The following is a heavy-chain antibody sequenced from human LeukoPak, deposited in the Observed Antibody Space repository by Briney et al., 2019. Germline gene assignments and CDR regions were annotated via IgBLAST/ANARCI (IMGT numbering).Heavy chain of an antibody. CDR2: ISYDGSNK. V-gene: IGHV3-30*18. CDR3: AKDLTESYSGYVY. CDR1: GFTFSSYG. J-gene: IGHJ4*02. Sequence: PGGSLRLSCAASGFTFSSYGMHWVRQAPGKGLEWVAVISYDGSNKYYADSVKGRFTISRDNSKNTLYLQMNSLRAEDTAVYYCAKDLTESYSGYVYWGQGFWSPSPQ. D-gene: IGHD5-12*01.